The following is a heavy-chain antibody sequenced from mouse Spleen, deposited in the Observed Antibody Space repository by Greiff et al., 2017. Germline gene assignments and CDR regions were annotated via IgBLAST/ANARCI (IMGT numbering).Heavy chain of an antibody. D-gene: IGHD1-1*01. Sequence: VKVVESGPGLVAPSQSLSITCTVSGFSLTGYGVNWVRQPPGKGLEWLGMIWGDGSTDYNSALKSRLSISKDNSKSQVFLKMNSLQTDDTARYYCAREGYYGSRDAMDYWGQGTSVTVSS. CDR1: GFSLTGYG. CDR3: AREGYYGSRDAMDY. J-gene: IGHJ4*01. V-gene: IGHV2-6-7*01. CDR2: IWGDGST.